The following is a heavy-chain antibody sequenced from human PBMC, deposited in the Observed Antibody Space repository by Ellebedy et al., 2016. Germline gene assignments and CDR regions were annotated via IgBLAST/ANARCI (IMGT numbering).Heavy chain of an antibody. D-gene: IGHD3-10*01. V-gene: IGHV3-49*03. CDR1: GFTFGDYA. Sequence: GESLKISCTASGFTFGDYAMSWFRQAPGKGLEWVGFIRSKAYGGTTEYAASVKGRFTISRDDSKSIAYLQMNSLKTEDTAVYYCTRDFQRLLWFGELSGGDYFDYWGQGTLVTVSS. CDR3: TRDFQRLLWFGELSGGDYFDY. J-gene: IGHJ4*02. CDR2: IRSKAYGGTT.